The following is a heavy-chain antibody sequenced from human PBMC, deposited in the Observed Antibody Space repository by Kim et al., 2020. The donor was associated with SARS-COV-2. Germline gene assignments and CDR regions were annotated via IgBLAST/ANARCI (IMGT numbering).Heavy chain of an antibody. CDR3: AKDPYDILTGSDY. J-gene: IGHJ4*02. Sequence: GGSLRLSCAASGFTFDDYAMHWVRQAPGKGLEWVSGISWNSGSIGYADSVKGRFTISRDNAKNSLYLQMNSLRAEDTALYYCAKDPYDILTGSDYWGQGT. V-gene: IGHV3-9*01. CDR2: ISWNSGSI. CDR1: GFTFDDYA. D-gene: IGHD3-9*01.